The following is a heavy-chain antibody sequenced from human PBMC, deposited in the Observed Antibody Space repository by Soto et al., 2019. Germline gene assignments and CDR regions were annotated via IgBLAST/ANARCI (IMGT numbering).Heavy chain of an antibody. CDR2: ISGSADST. J-gene: IGHJ6*02. V-gene: IGHV3-23*01. CDR1: GFSFTSLA. Sequence: EVQLLESGGGFIHPGGSLRLSCAASGFSFTSLAMNWVRQAPGKGLEGVSIISGSADSTFYADSVKGRFTISRDNSKSTLYLQINSLRAEDTAVYYCAKTRGAMIYAISVYGMDVWGQGTTVTVSS. CDR3: AKTRGAMIYAISVYGMDV. D-gene: IGHD2-8*01.